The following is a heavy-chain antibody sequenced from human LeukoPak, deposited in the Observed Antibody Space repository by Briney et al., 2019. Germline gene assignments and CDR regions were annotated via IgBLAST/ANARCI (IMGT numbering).Heavy chain of an antibody. J-gene: IGHJ4*02. D-gene: IGHD2-15*01. Sequence: GGSLRLPCVVSGFTFSSYAMSWVRQAPGKGLEWVSGTSGSGGSTYYAGSVKGRFTISRDNSKNTLYLQMNSLRVEDTAVYYCAKNGGSQCYSHLDSWGQGTLVTVSS. V-gene: IGHV3-23*01. CDR2: TSGSGGST. CDR3: AKNGGSQCYSHLDS. CDR1: GFTFSSYA.